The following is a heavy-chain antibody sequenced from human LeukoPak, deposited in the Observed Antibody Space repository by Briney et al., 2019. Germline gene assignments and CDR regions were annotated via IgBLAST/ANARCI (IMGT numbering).Heavy chain of an antibody. D-gene: IGHD1-7*01. CDR1: GFTFSTYW. CDR2: LKQDGSET. Sequence: GGSLRLSCAASGFTFSTYWMNWVRQAPGKGLEWVANLKQDGSETYYVDSVEGRFTISRDNAKNSLCLQMNSLRVEDTAVYYCARIIEGTTRVSNHFYYAIDVWGQGTTVTVSS. J-gene: IGHJ6*02. V-gene: IGHV3-7*01. CDR3: ARIIEGTTRVSNHFYYAIDV.